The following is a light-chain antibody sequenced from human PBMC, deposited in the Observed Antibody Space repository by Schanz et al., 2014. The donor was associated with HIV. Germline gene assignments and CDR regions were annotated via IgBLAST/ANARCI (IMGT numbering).Light chain of an antibody. J-gene: IGLJ1*01. CDR2: GVF. Sequence: QSALTQPASVSGSPGQSITVSCTGTNNDIGSYTYVAWYQQHPGKAPKVVVYGVFDRPSGVSSRFSGSKSGNTASLTISGLQAEDEADYYCSSYTSSSTLYVFGTGTKLTVL. CDR1: NNDIGSYTY. V-gene: IGLV2-14*03. CDR3: SSYTSSSTLYV.